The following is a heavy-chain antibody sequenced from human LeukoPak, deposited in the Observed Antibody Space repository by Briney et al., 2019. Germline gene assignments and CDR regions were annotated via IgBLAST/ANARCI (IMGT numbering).Heavy chain of an antibody. J-gene: IGHJ4*02. D-gene: IGHD3-10*01. CDR1: GYTFTCYY. CDR3: ARDRAYGSGSYGGY. CDR2: INPNSGGT. Sequence: ASVKVSCKASGYTFTCYYMHWVRQAPGQGLEWMGRINPNSGGTNYAQKFQGRVTMTRDTSISTAYMELSRLRSDDTAVYYCARDRAYGSGSYGGYWGQGTLVTVSS. V-gene: IGHV1-2*06.